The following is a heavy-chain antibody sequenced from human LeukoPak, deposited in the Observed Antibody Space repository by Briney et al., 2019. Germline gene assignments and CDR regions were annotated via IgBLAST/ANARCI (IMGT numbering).Heavy chain of an antibody. CDR1: GGSLSGHY. D-gene: IGHD2-2*01. CDR2: IYYSGDT. CDR3: ARTRNCSSTSCSWDAFDI. Sequence: PSETLSLTCTVSGGSLSGHYWNWIRQPPGKEMEWIGYIYYSGDTDYNPSLKSRVTISVDTSKNQFSLKLSSVTAADTAVYYCARTRNCSSTSCSWDAFDIWGQGTMVTVSS. V-gene: IGHV4-59*11. J-gene: IGHJ3*02.